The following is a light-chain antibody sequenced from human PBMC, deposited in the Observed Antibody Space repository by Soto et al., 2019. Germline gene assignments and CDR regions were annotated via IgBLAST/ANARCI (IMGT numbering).Light chain of an antibody. CDR1: QSVRSN. CDR2: GAS. V-gene: IGKV3-15*01. J-gene: IGKJ4*01. CDR3: QHYNTLWG. Sequence: EIVMTQSPATLSVSPGERVTLSCRASQSVRSNLAWYQQKPGQVPRVLIYGASTRAIGIPDRFSGSGAGTEFTFTHSSLQSEDFAVYHWQHYNTLWGFGGGTKVEIK.